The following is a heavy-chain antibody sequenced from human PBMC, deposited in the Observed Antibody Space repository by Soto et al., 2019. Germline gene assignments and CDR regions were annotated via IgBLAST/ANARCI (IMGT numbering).Heavy chain of an antibody. J-gene: IGHJ2*01. CDR2: IIPIFGTA. Sequence: QVQLVQSGAEVKKPGSSVKVSCKASGGTFSSYAISWVRQAPGQGLEWMGGIIPIFGTANYAQKFQGRVTITADESTSTAYMELSSLRSEDTAVSYCAKGGSSTIYNWYFDLWGRGTLVTVSS. CDR3: AKGGSSTIYNWYFDL. V-gene: IGHV1-69*01. D-gene: IGHD1-26*01. CDR1: GGTFSSYA.